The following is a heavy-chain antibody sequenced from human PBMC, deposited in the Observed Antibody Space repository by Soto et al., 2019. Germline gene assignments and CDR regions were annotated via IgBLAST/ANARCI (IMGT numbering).Heavy chain of an antibody. CDR2: IGIGSSTK. V-gene: IGHV3-48*01. D-gene: IGHD3-22*01. CDR3: AKGRNYYDSSGYYLAY. CDR1: GFTFRNYG. J-gene: IGHJ4*02. Sequence: GGSLRLSCAASGFTFRNYGMNWVRQSPGKGLEWVSYIGIGSSTKYYADSVKGRFTISRDNAKNTLYLQMNSLRAEDTAVYYCAKGRNYYDSSGYYLAYWGQGTLVTVSS.